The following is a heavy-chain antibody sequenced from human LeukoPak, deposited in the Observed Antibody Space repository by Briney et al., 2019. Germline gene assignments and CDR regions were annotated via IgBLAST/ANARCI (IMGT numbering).Heavy chain of an antibody. Sequence: ASVKVSCKAAGYTFTGYYMFWVRQAPGQGLEWMGRINTNSGGTNYAQKFQGRVTMNRDTSISTAYMELRRLRSDDTAVYYCARGYCSGGSCYSVENWFDPWSQGTLVTVSS. CDR1: GYTFTGYY. D-gene: IGHD2-15*01. V-gene: IGHV1-2*06. J-gene: IGHJ5*02. CDR3: ARGYCSGGSCYSVENWFDP. CDR2: INTNSGGT.